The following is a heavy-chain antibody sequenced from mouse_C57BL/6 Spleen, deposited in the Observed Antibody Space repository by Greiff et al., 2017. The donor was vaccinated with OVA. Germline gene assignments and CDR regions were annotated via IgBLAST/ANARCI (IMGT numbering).Heavy chain of an antibody. Sequence: QVQLQQPGAELVRPGTSVKLSCKASGYTFTSYWMHWVKQRPGQGLEWIGVIDPSDSYTNYNQKFKGKATLTVDTSSSTAYMQLSSLTSEDSAVYYCARFYDYAYWYFDVWGTGTTVTVSS. CDR3: ARFYDYAYWYFDV. V-gene: IGHV1-59*01. J-gene: IGHJ1*03. CDR1: GYTFTSYW. D-gene: IGHD2-4*01. CDR2: IDPSDSYT.